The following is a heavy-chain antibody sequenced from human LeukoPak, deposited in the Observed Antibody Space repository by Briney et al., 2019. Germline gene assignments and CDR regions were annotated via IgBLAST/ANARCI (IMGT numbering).Heavy chain of an antibody. Sequence: SETLSLTCAVYGGSFSGYYWSWIRQPPGKGLEWIGYIYYSGSTNYNPSLKSRVTISVDTSKNQFSLKLSSVTAADTAVYYCARLSSSWPFDYWGQGTLVTVSS. D-gene: IGHD6-13*01. CDR3: ARLSSSWPFDY. V-gene: IGHV4-59*08. J-gene: IGHJ4*02. CDR1: GGSFSGYY. CDR2: IYYSGST.